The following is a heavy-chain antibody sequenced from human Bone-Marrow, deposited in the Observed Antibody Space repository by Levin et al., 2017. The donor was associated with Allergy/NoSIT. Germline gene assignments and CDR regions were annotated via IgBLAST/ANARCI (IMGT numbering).Heavy chain of an antibody. CDR2: LYSGDFGDIA. J-gene: IGHJ4*02. D-gene: IGHD2/OR15-2a*01. CDR3: ARGPPMTFVRPSYFDS. Sequence: GESLKISCTASDFSVTSNSMNWVRQFPGKGLEWVSLLYSGDFGDIAYYADSVKGRFSISRDSSMTTLFLQMNSLRAEDTAVYYCARGPPMTFVRPSYFDSWGQGTVVTVSS. CDR1: DFSVTSNS. V-gene: IGHV3-53*01.